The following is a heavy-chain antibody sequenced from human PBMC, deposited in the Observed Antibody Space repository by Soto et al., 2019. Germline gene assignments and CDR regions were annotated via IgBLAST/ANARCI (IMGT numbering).Heavy chain of an antibody. D-gene: IGHD4-17*01. CDR2: IDYSGST. CDR1: GGSISSYY. CDR3: ARRYGPSFDY. J-gene: IGHJ4*02. Sequence: QVQLQESGPGLVKPSETLSLTCTVSGGSISSYYWSWIRQPPGKGLEWIGYIDYSGSTNYNPSLKSRVTLSLDTSKNQSSLKLSSVTPADTAVSYCARRYGPSFDYWGPGTLVTVSS. V-gene: IGHV4-59*01.